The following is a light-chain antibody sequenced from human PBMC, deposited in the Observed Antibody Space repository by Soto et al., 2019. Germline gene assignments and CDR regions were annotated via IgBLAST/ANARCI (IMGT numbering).Light chain of an antibody. J-gene: IGKJ1*01. V-gene: IGKV1-39*01. CDR1: QSISNS. CDR2: GTS. CDR3: QQSHSSSWT. Sequence: DIQLTQSPSSLSTSVGDRVTITCRASQSISNSLNWYQQKPGKAPNLLIYGTSDLQSGVPSRFSGSGSGTEITLTTSSLQCDDFATYYCQQSHSSSWTFGQGTKVEIK.